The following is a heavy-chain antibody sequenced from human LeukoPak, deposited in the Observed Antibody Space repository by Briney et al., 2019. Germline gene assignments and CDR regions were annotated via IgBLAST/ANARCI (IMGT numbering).Heavy chain of an antibody. D-gene: IGHD3-22*01. CDR3: ARSVPLYYYDSSGYQGYFDY. J-gene: IGHJ4*02. CDR1: GGSISSYY. V-gene: IGHV4-59*01. CDR2: IYYSGST. Sequence: SETLSLTCTVSGGSISSYYWSWIRQPPGKGLEWIGYIYYSGSTNYNPSLKSRVTISVDTSKNQFSLKLSSVTAADTAVYCCARSVPLYYYDSSGYQGYFDYWGQGTLVTVSS.